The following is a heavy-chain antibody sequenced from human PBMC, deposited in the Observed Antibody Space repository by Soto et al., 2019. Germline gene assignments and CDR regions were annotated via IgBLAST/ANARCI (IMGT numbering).Heavy chain of an antibody. J-gene: IGHJ4*02. CDR2: ISDSGGRT. Sequence: GGSLRLSCAASGFTFSTYAMSWVRQAPGKGLEWVSTISDSGGRTYYAASVKGRFTISRDNSKNTLYLLMNSLSAEDTALYYCAKFHGSGTYYNSPDYRGPGTLVTVSS. CDR3: AKFHGSGTYYNSPDY. CDR1: GFTFSTYA. V-gene: IGHV3-23*01. D-gene: IGHD3-10*01.